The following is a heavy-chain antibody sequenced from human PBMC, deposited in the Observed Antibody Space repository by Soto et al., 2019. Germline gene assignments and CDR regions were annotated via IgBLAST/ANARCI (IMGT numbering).Heavy chain of an antibody. CDR1: GFTFSSYA. Sequence: GGSLRLSCAASGFTFSSYAMSWVRQAPGKGLEWVSAISGSGGSTYYADSVKGRFTISRDNSKNTLYLQMNSLRAEDTAVYYCAKVYRSSGWSKAPDYRGQGTRVTVAS. V-gene: IGHV3-23*01. D-gene: IGHD6-19*01. CDR3: AKVYRSSGWSKAPDY. CDR2: ISGSGGST. J-gene: IGHJ4*02.